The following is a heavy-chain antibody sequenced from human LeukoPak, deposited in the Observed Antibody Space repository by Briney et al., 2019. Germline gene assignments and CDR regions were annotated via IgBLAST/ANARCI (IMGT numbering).Heavy chain of an antibody. J-gene: IGHJ4*02. Sequence: GASVKVSCKASGYTFTSYAMHWVRQAPGQRLEWMGWINAGNGNTKYSQKFQGRVTITRDTSASTAYMELSSLRSEDTAVYYCARDLSSSLTIDYWGQGTLVTVSS. CDR2: INAGNGNT. CDR1: GYTFTSYA. CDR3: ARDLSSSLTIDY. V-gene: IGHV1-3*01. D-gene: IGHD6-13*01.